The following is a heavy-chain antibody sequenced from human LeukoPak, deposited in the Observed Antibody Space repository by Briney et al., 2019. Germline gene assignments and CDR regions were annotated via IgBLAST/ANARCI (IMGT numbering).Heavy chain of an antibody. J-gene: IGHJ4*02. CDR3: ARYSQLGRGYFDY. CDR1: GGSFSGYY. CDR2: INHSGST. Sequence: QPSETLSLTCAVYGGSFSGYYWSWIRQPPGKGLEWIGEINHSGSTNYNPSLKSRVTISVDTSKNQFSLKLSSVTAADTAVYYCARYSQLGRGYFDYWGQGTLVTVSS. V-gene: IGHV4-34*01. D-gene: IGHD6-6*01.